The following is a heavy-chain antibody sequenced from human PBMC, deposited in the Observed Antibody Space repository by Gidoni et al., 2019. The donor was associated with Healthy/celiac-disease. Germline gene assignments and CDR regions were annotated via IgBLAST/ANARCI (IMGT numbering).Heavy chain of an antibody. J-gene: IGHJ4*02. CDR1: GFTFGDYS. CDR2: IRSRTYGGTA. Sequence: EVQLVESGGGLVKPGQSLRLSCTTSGFTFGDYSMTWVRQAPGKGLEWVGFIRSRTYGGTAEYAASVKGRFTISRDDSKSIAYLQMNSLKTEDTAVYYCASPYIAAGGSNYWGQGTLVTVSS. V-gene: IGHV3-49*04. D-gene: IGHD6-13*01. CDR3: ASPYIAAGGSNY.